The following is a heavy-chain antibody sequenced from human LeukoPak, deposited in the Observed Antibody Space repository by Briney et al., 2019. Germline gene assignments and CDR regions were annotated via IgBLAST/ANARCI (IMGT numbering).Heavy chain of an antibody. D-gene: IGHD2-15*01. V-gene: IGHV3-64D*09. CDR3: VKVGGCSGGSCYSGLWVFDY. CDR2: IDNNGIFA. CDR1: GFTFNNYA. J-gene: IGHJ4*02. Sequence: EGSLRLACSASGFTFNNYAMHWVRQAPGKGLEYISTIDNNGIFAYYADSVKDRFTVSRDNSKNTLYLQMSSLRAEDTAVYYCVKVGGCSGGSCYSGLWVFDYWGQGTLVTVSS.